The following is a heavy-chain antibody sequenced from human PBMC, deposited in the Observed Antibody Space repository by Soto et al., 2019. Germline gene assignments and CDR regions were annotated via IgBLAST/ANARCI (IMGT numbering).Heavy chain of an antibody. CDR1: GGSVNSGHYY. J-gene: IGHJ4*01. Sequence: PSETLSLTCTVSGGSVNSGHYYWNWIRQSPGKGLEWIGYIYYSGSTNYNSSLKSRLSISIDTSRNQFSLKLTSVTAADTAVYYCARVSSLLQPDSGKKHDPRGQRTPVTVS. V-gene: IGHV4-61*01. CDR3: ARVSSLLQPDSGKKHDP. CDR2: IYYSGST. D-gene: IGHD3-10*01.